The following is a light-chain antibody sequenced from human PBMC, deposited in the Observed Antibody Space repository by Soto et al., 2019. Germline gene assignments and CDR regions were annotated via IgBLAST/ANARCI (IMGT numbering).Light chain of an antibody. J-gene: IGKJ3*01. CDR1: QSFSSRY. Sequence: EIVLTQSPGTLSLSPGERAPLPFRARQSFSSRYLAWYQQKPGQAPRLLIYAASSRATGIPDRFSGSGSGTDFTLTISRLEPEDFAVYYCQQYGSSLFTFGPGTKVDIK. CDR2: AAS. V-gene: IGKV3-20*01. CDR3: QQYGSSLFT.